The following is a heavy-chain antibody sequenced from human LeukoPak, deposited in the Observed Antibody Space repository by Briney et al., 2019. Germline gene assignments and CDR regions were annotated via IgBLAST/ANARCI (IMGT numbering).Heavy chain of an antibody. Sequence: GRSLRLSCAASGFSFNHYAMYWVRQAPGKGLEWVAVISYDGNNKYYADSVKGRFTISRDNSKNTLYVQMNSLRAEDTAVYYCARGPTSNYDTTGYSSYLDYWGQGTLVTVSS. CDR3: ARGPTSNYDTTGYSSYLDY. D-gene: IGHD3-22*01. CDR1: GFSFNHYA. V-gene: IGHV3-30-3*01. CDR2: ISYDGNNK. J-gene: IGHJ4*02.